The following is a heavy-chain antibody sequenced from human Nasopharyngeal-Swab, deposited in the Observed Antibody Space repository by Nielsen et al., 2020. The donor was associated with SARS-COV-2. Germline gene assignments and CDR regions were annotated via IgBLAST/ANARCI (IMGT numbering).Heavy chain of an antibody. D-gene: IGHD1-26*01. CDR1: GFTFSSYS. CDR2: ISSSGSYK. J-gene: IGHJ4*02. V-gene: IGHV3-21*01. CDR3: ARDRIVGATDFDY. Sequence: GESLKISCTASGFTFSSYSMNWVRQAPGKGLEWVSSISSSGSYKHCADSVKGRFTISRDNARNSLYLQMNSLRAEDTAVYYRARDRIVGATDFDYWGQGTLVTVSS.